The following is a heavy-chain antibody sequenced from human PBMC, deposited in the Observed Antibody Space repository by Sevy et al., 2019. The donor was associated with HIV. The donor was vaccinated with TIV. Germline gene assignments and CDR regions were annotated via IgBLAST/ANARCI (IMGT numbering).Heavy chain of an antibody. CDR1: GFMFRSYW. Sequence: GGSLRLSCVASGFMFRSYWMSWVRQAPGKGLEWVANINLYGNEKYYVDSVKGRFTISRDNAKNSLYLQMNSLRADDTAVYYCARDRIIVPAANWALLDYWGQGALVTVSS. J-gene: IGHJ4*02. CDR2: INLYGNEK. CDR3: ARDRIIVPAANWALLDY. D-gene: IGHD2-2*01. V-gene: IGHV3-7*03.